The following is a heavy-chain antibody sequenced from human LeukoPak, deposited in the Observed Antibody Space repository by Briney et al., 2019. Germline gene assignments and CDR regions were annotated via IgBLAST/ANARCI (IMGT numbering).Heavy chain of an antibody. V-gene: IGHV3-48*03. D-gene: IGHD4-23*01. CDR3: ARRTSVAHFDS. CDR1: GFSFRSYE. CDR2: ISNSGSAI. Sequence: PGGSLRLSCAASGFSFRSYEMHWVRQAPGKGMEWVSYISNSGSAIYFADSVKGRFTISRDNAKNSPYLQMNSLRAEDTAVYYCARRTSVAHFDSWGQGTLVTVSS. J-gene: IGHJ4*02.